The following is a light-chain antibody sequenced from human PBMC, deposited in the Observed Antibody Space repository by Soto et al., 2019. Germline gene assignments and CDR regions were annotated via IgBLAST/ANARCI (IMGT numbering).Light chain of an antibody. V-gene: IGKV3-11*01. CDR1: QTVTTY. Sequence: EIVLTQSPATLSLSPGERATLSCRASQTVTTYLAWYQQKPGQPPRLLIYGASNRATGIPARFSGSGSGTDFTLTISSLEPEDFAVYYCQQRSNWPSNFGQGTRLEIK. J-gene: IGKJ5*01. CDR2: GAS. CDR3: QQRSNWPSN.